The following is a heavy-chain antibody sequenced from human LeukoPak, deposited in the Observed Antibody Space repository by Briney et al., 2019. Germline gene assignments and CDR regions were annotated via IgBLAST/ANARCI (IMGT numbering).Heavy chain of an antibody. CDR3: SSTSFYGLVNAFIT. D-gene: IGHD3/OR15-3a*01. CDR1: GFTFSSYW. Sequence: PGGSLRPSCAASGFTFSSYWMHWVRQVPGKGLVWVSRINADGSSTNYADSVKGRFSISRDNAKNTLYLQMNSLRAEDTAVYYCSSTSFYGLVNAFITWGQGQWSPSLQ. J-gene: IGHJ3*02. V-gene: IGHV3-74*01. CDR2: INADGSST.